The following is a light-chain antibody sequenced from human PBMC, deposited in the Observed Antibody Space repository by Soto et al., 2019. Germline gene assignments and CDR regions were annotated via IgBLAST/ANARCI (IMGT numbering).Light chain of an antibody. J-gene: IGKJ1*01. CDR1: QNVATN. CDR2: GAS. V-gene: IGKV3-15*01. CDR3: HHAYSGLRS. Sequence: IVMTQSPVTLSMSPGDRATLSCRASQNVATNVAWYQQKPGQAPRLLIYGASIRGTGVPARFSGSGSGTEFTLAIDSLQSEDFAVFYCHHAYSGLRSFGRGTRVEV.